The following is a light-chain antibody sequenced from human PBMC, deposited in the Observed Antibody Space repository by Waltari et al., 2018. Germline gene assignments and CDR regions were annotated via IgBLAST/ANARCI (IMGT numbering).Light chain of an antibody. CDR1: SSDVGGYNY. J-gene: IGLJ1*01. Sequence: QSALTQPPSASGSPGQSVTISCTGTSSDVGGYNYVSWYQQHPGKAPKLMIYEVSKRPSGVPDRFSGSKSGNTASLTVSGLQAEDEADYFCQSYDSSLSDSYVFGTGTKVTVL. CDR2: EVS. V-gene: IGLV2-8*01. CDR3: QSYDSSLSDSYV.